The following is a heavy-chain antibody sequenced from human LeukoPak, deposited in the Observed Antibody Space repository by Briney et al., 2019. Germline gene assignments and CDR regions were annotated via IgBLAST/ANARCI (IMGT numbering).Heavy chain of an antibody. V-gene: IGHV3-21*01. D-gene: IGHD3-16*02. CDR2: ISSSGSYI. CDR3: ARASDHDWGSYRWDAFDI. Sequence: PGVSLRLSCAASTFTFSRYTMNWVRQAPGRGLEGGSSISSSGSYIYYADSLKGRFTVSRDNARKSLYLQMNSLRAEDTAVYYCARASDHDWGSYRWDAFDIWGQGTMVTVSS. J-gene: IGHJ3*02. CDR1: TFTFSRYT.